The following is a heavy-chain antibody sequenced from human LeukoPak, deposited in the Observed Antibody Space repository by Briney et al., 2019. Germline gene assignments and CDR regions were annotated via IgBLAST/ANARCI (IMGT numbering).Heavy chain of an antibody. J-gene: IGHJ4*02. V-gene: IGHV3-30*01. CDR1: GFTFSSYA. CDR3: ARAASSDYDILTDY. CDR2: ISYDGSNK. Sequence: GRSLRLSCAASGFTFSSYAMHWVRQAPGKGLEWVAVISYDGSNKYYADSVKGRFTISRDNSKTTLYLQMNSLRAEDTAVYYCARAASSDYDILTDYWGQGTLVTVSS. D-gene: IGHD3-9*01.